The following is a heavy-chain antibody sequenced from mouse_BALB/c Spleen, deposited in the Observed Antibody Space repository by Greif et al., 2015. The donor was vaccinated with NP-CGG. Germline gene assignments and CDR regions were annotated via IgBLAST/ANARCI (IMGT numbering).Heavy chain of an antibody. D-gene: IGHD2-3*01. CDR1: GFSFTSYG. CDR3: ARDGSDYDGYCFPY. V-gene: IGHV2-9*02. Sequence: GMLVESGPGLVAPSQSLSITCTVSGFSFTSYGVHWVRQPPGKGLEWLGVIWAGGSPNYNSAPISRLSISKENSKSQVFLKMNSLQTDDTAMYYCARDGSDYDGYCFPYWRQGTLVTVSA. CDR2: IWAGGSP. J-gene: IGHJ3*01.